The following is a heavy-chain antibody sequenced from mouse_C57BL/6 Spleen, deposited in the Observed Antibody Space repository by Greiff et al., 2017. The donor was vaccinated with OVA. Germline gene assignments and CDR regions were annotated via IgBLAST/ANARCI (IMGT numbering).Heavy chain of an antibody. Sequence: VQLQQSGPELVKPGASVKISCKASGYAFSSSWMNWVKQRPGKGLEWIGRIYPGDGDTNYNGKFKGKATLTADKSSSTAYMQLSSLTSEDSSVYFCARSVSNYLYYAMDYWGQGTSVTVSS. CDR3: ARSVSNYLYYAMDY. D-gene: IGHD2-5*01. CDR1: GYAFSSSW. J-gene: IGHJ4*01. V-gene: IGHV1-82*01. CDR2: IYPGDGDT.